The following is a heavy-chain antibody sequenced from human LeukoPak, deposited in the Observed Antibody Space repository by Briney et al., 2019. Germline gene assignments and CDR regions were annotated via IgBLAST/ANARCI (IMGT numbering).Heavy chain of an antibody. CDR1: GDSISSYY. D-gene: IGHD5-24*01. CDR2: IYYSGST. CDR3: ARVIRYNYFDY. J-gene: IGHJ4*02. Sequence: KPSETLSLTCTVSGDSISSYYWTWIRQPPGKGLEWIGYIYYSGSTNYNPSLKSRVTISVDTSKNQFSLKLSSVTAADTAVYYCARVIRYNYFDYWGQGTLVTVSS. V-gene: IGHV4-59*01.